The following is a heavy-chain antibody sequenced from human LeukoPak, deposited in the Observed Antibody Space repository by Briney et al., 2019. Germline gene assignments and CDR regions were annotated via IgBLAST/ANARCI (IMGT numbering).Heavy chain of an antibody. V-gene: IGHV3-23*01. Sequence: GGSLRLSCAASGFTFSSYAMSWVRQAPGKGLEWVSAISGSGGSTYYADSVKGRFTISRDNSENTLYLQMNSLRAGDTAVYYCAKPMTPYSSSLYYFDYWGQGTLVTVSS. J-gene: IGHJ4*02. CDR2: ISGSGGST. D-gene: IGHD6-13*01. CDR3: AKPMTPYSSSLYYFDY. CDR1: GFTFSSYA.